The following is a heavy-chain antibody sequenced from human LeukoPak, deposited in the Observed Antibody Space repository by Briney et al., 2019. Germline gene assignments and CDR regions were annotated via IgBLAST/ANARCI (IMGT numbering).Heavy chain of an antibody. D-gene: IGHD4-23*01. V-gene: IGHV3-74*03. CDR1: GFTFSSYW. CDR3: YGANAEH. Sequence: PGGSLRLSCAASGFTFSSYWMHWVRQAPGKGLVWVSGTNTDGSSTMYADSVTGRFTIARDNAKNTLYLQMNSLRAEDTAVYYCYGANAEHWGQGTLVTVSS. CDR2: TNTDGSST. J-gene: IGHJ1*01.